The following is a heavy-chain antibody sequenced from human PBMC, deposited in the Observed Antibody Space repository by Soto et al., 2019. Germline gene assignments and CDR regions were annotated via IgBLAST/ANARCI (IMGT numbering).Heavy chain of an antibody. J-gene: IGHJ6*02. V-gene: IGHV1-69*13. Sequence: SVKVSCKASGGTFSTHAIVWVRPAPGHGLGWMGGIIPISGTTYYTQKFQGRVTITADEPTSTAFMELSSLKSDDTAVFYCARGYCSGGNCYSGMDVWGQGTMVTVSS. CDR1: GGTFSTHA. CDR3: ARGYCSGGNCYSGMDV. D-gene: IGHD2-15*01. CDR2: IIPISGTT.